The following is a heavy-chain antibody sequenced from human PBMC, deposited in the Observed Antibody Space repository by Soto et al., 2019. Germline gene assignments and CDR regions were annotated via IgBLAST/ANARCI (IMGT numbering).Heavy chain of an antibody. V-gene: IGHV3-23*01. Sequence: GGSLRLSCAASGFTFSSYAMSWVRQAPGKGLEWVSAISGSGGSTYYADSVKGRFTISRDNSKNTLYLQMNSLRAEDTAVYYCAKSSAFYDSSGYYPPYYYYGMDVWGQGTTVTVSS. CDR1: GFTFSSYA. CDR3: AKSSAFYDSSGYYPPYYYYGMDV. D-gene: IGHD3-22*01. CDR2: ISGSGGST. J-gene: IGHJ6*02.